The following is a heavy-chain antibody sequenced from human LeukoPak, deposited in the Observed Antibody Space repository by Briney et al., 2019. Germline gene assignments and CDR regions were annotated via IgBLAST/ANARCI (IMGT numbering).Heavy chain of an antibody. J-gene: IGHJ6*02. CDR2: ISSSSSYT. Sequence: GGSLRLSCAASGFTFSDYYMSWIRQAPGKGLEWVSYISSSSSYTNYADSVKGRFTISRDNAKNSLYLQMNSLRAEDTAVYYCARDMDGDYARPYGMDVWGQGTTVTVSS. CDR3: ARDMDGDYARPYGMDV. V-gene: IGHV3-11*06. D-gene: IGHD4-17*01. CDR1: GFTFSDYY.